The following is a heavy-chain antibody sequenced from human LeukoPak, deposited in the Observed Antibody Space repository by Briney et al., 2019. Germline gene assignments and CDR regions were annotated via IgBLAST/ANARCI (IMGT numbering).Heavy chain of an antibody. D-gene: IGHD6-6*01. Sequence: YYADSVKGRFTISRDNSKNTLYLQMNSLRAEDTAVYYCAKDLSRSSSSPQGYYYYYGMDVWGQGTTVTVSS. V-gene: IGHV3-30*02. CDR3: AKDLSRSSSSPQGYYYYYGMDV. J-gene: IGHJ6*02.